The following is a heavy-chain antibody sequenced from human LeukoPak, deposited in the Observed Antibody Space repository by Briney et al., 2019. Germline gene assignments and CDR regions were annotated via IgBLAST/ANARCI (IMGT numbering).Heavy chain of an antibody. V-gene: IGHV4-59*08. CDR2: IYYSGST. J-gene: IGHJ4*02. CDR1: GVSISSYY. Sequence: SETLSLTCTVSGVSISSYYWSWIRQPPGKGLEWIGYIYYSGSTNYNPSLKSRVTISVDTSKNQFSLKLSSVTAADTAVYYCARGSPLLAYCGGDCYSEGFWWGQGTLVTVSS. CDR3: ARGSPLLAYCGGDCYSEGFW. D-gene: IGHD2-21*02.